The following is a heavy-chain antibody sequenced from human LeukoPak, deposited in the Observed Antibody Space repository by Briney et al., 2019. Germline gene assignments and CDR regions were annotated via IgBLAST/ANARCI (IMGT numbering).Heavy chain of an antibody. D-gene: IGHD1-7*01. Sequence: SETLSLTCTVSGGSISSYYWSWIRQPPGKGLEWIGYIYYSGNTKYNPSLKSRVTMSLDTSKNQFSLKLNSVTAADTAVYYCARGGVPGLVGTKVRRPWFDPWGQGTLVTVSS. J-gene: IGHJ5*02. CDR3: ARGGVPGLVGTKVRRPWFDP. V-gene: IGHV4-59*12. CDR1: GGSISSYY. CDR2: IYYSGNT.